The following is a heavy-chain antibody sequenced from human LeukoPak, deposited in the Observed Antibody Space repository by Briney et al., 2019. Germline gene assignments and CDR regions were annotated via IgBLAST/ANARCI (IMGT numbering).Heavy chain of an antibody. Sequence: ASVKVSRKASGYTFTGYYMHWVRQAPGQGLEWMGWINPNSGGTNYAQKFQGRVTMTRDTSISTAYMELSRLRSDDTAVYYCARVMYSGYDSGFDYWGQGTLVTVSS. V-gene: IGHV1-2*02. J-gene: IGHJ4*02. D-gene: IGHD5-12*01. CDR1: GYTFTGYY. CDR3: ARVMYSGYDSGFDY. CDR2: INPNSGGT.